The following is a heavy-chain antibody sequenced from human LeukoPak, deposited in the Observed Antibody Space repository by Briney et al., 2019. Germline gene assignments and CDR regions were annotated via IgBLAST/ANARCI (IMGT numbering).Heavy chain of an antibody. CDR2: IKPDGSDK. CDR3: AREDMWAFDM. Sequence: GGSLRLPYAASGFTFSHYWMSWVRQAPGKGLEWVANIKPDGSDKYYVDSVKGRSTISRDNAKNTLYLEMDSLRAEDTAVYYCAREDMWAFDMWGQGTMVTVSS. D-gene: IGHD2-15*01. CDR1: GFTFSHYW. J-gene: IGHJ3*02. V-gene: IGHV3-7*01.